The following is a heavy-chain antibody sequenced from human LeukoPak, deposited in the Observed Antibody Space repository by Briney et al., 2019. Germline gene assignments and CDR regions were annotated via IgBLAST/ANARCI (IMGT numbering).Heavy chain of an antibody. D-gene: IGHD1-14*01. CDR2: FYYSGST. CDR3: ARGNPEHDAFDI. J-gene: IGHJ3*02. CDR1: GGSISSSSYY. V-gene: IGHV4-61*05. Sequence: SETLSLTCTVSGGSISSSSYYWGWIRQPPGKGLEWIGYFYYSGSTNYNPSLKSRVTISVDTSKNQFSLKLSSVTAADTAVYYCARGNPEHDAFDIWGQGTMVTVSS.